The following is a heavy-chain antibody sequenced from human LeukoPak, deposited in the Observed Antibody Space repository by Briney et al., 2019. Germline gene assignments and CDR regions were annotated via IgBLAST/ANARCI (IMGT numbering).Heavy chain of an antibody. Sequence: GGSLRLSCAASGFTFSSYAMHWVRQAPGKGLEWVAVISYDGSNKYYADSVKGRFTISRDNSKNTLYLQMNSLRAKDTAVYYCARDPGDYWGQGTLVTVSS. CDR2: ISYDGSNK. CDR1: GFTFSSYA. V-gene: IGHV3-30-3*01. J-gene: IGHJ4*02. CDR3: ARDPGDY.